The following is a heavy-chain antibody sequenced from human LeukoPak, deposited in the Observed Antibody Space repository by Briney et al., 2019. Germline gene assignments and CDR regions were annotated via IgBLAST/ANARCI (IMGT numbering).Heavy chain of an antibody. Sequence: ASVKVSCKASGYTFTSYDINWVRQATGQGLEWMGWMNPNSGNTGYAQKFQGRVTMTRNTSISTAYMELSSLRSEDTAVYYCARDRASRAEYFQHWGQGTLVTVSS. CDR1: GYTFTSYD. CDR2: MNPNSGNT. J-gene: IGHJ1*01. D-gene: IGHD3-10*01. V-gene: IGHV1-8*01. CDR3: ARDRASRAEYFQH.